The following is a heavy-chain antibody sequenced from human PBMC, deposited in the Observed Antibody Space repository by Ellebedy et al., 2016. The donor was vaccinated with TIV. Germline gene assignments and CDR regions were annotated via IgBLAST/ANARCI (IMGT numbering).Heavy chain of an antibody. CDR1: GFSFGGYG. Sequence: PGGSLRLSCAASGFSFGGYGMHWVRQAPGKGLEWVALVWYDGSKKYYADSVKGRFTISRDNLKNTLYLEMNSLRAEDTAVYFCARDIYETNGCGDYWGQGTLVTVSS. D-gene: IGHD2-8*01. CDR3: ARDIYETNGCGDY. CDR2: VWYDGSKK. J-gene: IGHJ4*02. V-gene: IGHV3-33*01.